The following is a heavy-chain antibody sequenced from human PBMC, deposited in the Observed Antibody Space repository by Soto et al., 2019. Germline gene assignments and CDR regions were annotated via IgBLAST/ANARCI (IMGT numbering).Heavy chain of an antibody. J-gene: IGHJ5*02. D-gene: IGHD5-18*01. V-gene: IGHV1-69*12. CDR3: ASEQGDSYCLTLDP. CDR1: GGTFSSYA. Sequence: QVQLVQSGAEVKKPGSSVKVSCKASGGTFSSYAISWVRQAPGQGLEWMGGIIPIFGTANYAQKFQGRGTITAAESTSTAYMGLSSLRSEDTAVYYCASEQGDSYCLTLDPWGQGTLVTVSS. CDR2: IIPIFGTA.